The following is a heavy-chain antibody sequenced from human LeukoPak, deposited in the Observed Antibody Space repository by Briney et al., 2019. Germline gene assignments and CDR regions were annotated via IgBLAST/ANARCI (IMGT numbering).Heavy chain of an antibody. D-gene: IGHD3-22*01. Sequence: ASVKVSCKASGGTFSSYAISWVRQAPGQGLEWMGGIIPIFGTANYAQKFQGRVTITADKSTSTAYMELSSLRSEDTAVYYCARTPTTQTYYYDSSGYYGFDYWGQGTLVTVSS. J-gene: IGHJ4*02. V-gene: IGHV1-69*06. CDR1: GGTFSSYA. CDR3: ARTPTTQTYYYDSSGYYGFDY. CDR2: IIPIFGTA.